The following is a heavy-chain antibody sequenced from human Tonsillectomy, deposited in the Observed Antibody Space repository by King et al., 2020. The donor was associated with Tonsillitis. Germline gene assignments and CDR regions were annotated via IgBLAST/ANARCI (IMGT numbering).Heavy chain of an antibody. J-gene: IGHJ6*02. CDR2: INSKSYSEKI. Sequence: VQLVESGGGLVQPGRSLRLSCTASGFTFGDYAMTWVRQAPGKGLEWVRFINSKSYSEKIEYAASGKGRFTISRDDSKGIAYLQMNSLKAEDTAVYYCTCWPNCGMDVWGQGTTVTVSS. CDR3: TCWPNCGMDV. V-gene: IGHV3-49*04. D-gene: IGHD2-8*01. CDR1: GFTFGDYA.